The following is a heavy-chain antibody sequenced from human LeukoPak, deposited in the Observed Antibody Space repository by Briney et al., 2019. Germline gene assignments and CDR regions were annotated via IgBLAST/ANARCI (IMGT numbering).Heavy chain of an antibody. CDR2: IDWDDDK. Sequence: RIDWDDDKYYSTSLKTRLTISKDTSKNQVVLTMTNMDPVDTATYYCARIRYPDYYYYGMDVWGQGTTVTVSS. J-gene: IGHJ6*02. V-gene: IGHV2-70*10. CDR3: ARIRYPDYYYYGMDV. D-gene: IGHD2-2*02.